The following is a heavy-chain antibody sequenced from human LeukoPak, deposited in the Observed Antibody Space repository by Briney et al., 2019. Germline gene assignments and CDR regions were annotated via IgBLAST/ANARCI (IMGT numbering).Heavy chain of an antibody. J-gene: IGHJ6*02. V-gene: IGHV1-8*01. Sequence: ASVKVSCKTSGYTFNNFEVNWVRQTTGQGLEWMGWINPNSGDTAYAQKFQDRVTMTRNTSTSTAYMDLSSLSSGDTAVYYCARFRIHYGSGRPSGLDVWGQGTTVTVSS. CDR3: ARFRIHYGSGRPSGLDV. CDR2: INPNSGDT. CDR1: GYTFNNFE. D-gene: IGHD3-10*01.